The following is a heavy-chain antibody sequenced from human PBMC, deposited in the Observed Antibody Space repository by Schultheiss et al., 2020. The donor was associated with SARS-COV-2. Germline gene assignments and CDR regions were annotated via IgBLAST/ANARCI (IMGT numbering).Heavy chain of an antibody. D-gene: IGHD3-10*01. V-gene: IGHV4-61*08. CDR2: IYYSGST. Sequence: SETLSLTCDVSGGSTRSGGHSWSWVRQPPGKGLEWIGYIYYSGSTNYNPSLKSRVTISVDTSKNQFSLKLSSVTAADTAVYYCARDRDFDYWGQGTLVTVSS. CDR3: ARDRDFDY. CDR1: GGSTRSGGHS. J-gene: IGHJ4*02.